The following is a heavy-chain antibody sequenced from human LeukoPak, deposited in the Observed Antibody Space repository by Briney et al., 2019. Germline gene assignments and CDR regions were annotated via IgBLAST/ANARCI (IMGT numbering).Heavy chain of an antibody. CDR1: GYTFTSYG. V-gene: IGHV1-18*01. D-gene: IGHD6-19*01. CDR3: ARATLRPSGPFDY. Sequence: ASVKVSCKASGYTFTSYGISWVRQAPGQGLEWMGWISTYNGDTDYTQKLQGRVTMTTDTSTSTAYMELRSLRSDDTAVYYCARATLRPSGPFDYWGQGTLVTVSS. J-gene: IGHJ4*02. CDR2: ISTYNGDT.